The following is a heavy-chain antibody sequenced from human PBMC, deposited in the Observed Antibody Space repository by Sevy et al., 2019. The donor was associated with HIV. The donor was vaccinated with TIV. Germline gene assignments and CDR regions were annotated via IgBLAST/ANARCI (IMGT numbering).Heavy chain of an antibody. CDR3: AIGCGSGSSGYYYYYGMDV. V-gene: IGHV3-23*01. CDR2: ISGSGGST. J-gene: IGHJ6*02. Sequence: GGSLRLSCAASGFTFSSYAMSWVRQAPGKGLEWVSAISGSGGSTYYADSVKGRFTISRDNSKNTLYLQMNSLRAEDTAVYYCAIGCGSGSSGYYYYYGMDVWGQGTTVTVSS. D-gene: IGHD3-10*01. CDR1: GFTFSSYA.